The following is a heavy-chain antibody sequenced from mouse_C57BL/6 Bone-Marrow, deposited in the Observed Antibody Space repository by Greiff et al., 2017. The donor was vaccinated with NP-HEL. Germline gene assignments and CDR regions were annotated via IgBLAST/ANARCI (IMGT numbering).Heavy chain of an antibody. D-gene: IGHD2-2*01. CDR2: ISSGSSTI. Sequence: EVKLMESGGGLVKPGGSLKLSCAASGFTFSDYGMHWVRQAPEKGLEWVAYISSGSSTIYYADKVKGRVTLTRDNAKNTLFLQLTSLRSEDTSMYYCARWLPWFAYWGQGTLVTVSA. CDR1: GFTFSDYG. CDR3: ARWLPWFAY. J-gene: IGHJ3*01. V-gene: IGHV5-17*01.